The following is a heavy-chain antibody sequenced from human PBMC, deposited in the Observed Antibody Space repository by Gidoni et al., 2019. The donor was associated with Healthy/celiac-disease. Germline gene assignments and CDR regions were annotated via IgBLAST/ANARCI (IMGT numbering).Heavy chain of an antibody. V-gene: IGHV3-7*03. CDR3: ARVIWEVVTATGDYYYYMDV. CDR2: IKQDGSEK. CDR1: GFTFRSYW. J-gene: IGHJ6*03. Sequence: EVQLVESGGGLVQPGGSLRLSCAASGFTFRSYWMSWVRQAPGKGLEWVANIKQDGSEKYYVDSGKGRFTISRDNAKNSLYLQMNSLRAEDTAVYYCARVIWEVVTATGDYYYYMDVWGKGTTVTVSS. D-gene: IGHD2-21*02.